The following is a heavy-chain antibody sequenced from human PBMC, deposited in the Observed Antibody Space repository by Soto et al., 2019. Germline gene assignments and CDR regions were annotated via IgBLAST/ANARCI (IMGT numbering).Heavy chain of an antibody. CDR2: INSDGSST. D-gene: IGHD6-19*01. CDR1: GFTFSSYW. V-gene: IGHV3-74*01. J-gene: IGHJ6*02. CDR3: ARARYSSGWEYHYYGMDV. Sequence: GGSLRLSCAASGFTFSSYWMHWVRQAPGKGLVWVSRINSDGSSTSYADSVKGRFTISRDNAKNTLYLQMNSLRAEDTAVYYCARARYSSGWEYHYYGMDVWGQGTTVTVSS.